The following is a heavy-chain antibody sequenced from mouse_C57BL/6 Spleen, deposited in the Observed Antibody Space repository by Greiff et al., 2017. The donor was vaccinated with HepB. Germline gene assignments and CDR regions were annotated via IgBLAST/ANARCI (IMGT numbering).Heavy chain of an antibody. V-gene: IGHV1-53*01. D-gene: IGHD2-5*01. CDR1: GYTFTSYW. CDR2: INPSNGGT. Sequence: QVQLQQPGTELVKPGASVKLSCKASGYTFTSYWMHWVKQRPGQGLEWIGNINPSNGGTNYNEKFKSKATLTVDKSSSTAYMQLSSLTSEDAAVYYCAREGSYYSNYEFDYWGQGTTLTVSS. J-gene: IGHJ2*01. CDR3: AREGSYYSNYEFDY.